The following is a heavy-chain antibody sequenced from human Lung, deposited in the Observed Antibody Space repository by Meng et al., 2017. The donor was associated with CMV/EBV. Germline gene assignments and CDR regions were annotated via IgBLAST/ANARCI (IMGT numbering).Heavy chain of an antibody. CDR3: LRRSGGSV. CDR1: GDSNTNHNW. Sequence: QWREPGPTLVTPSEPLSLTCPVSGDSNTNHNWWAWVRQPPGKGLEWIGEIPHRGSSAYNPSLKSRVSMSIDKSKNQFSLKLTSVTAADTAVYHCLRRSGGSVWGQGTLVTVSS. V-gene: IGHV4-4*02. D-gene: IGHD3-10*01. J-gene: IGHJ1*01. CDR2: IPHRGSS.